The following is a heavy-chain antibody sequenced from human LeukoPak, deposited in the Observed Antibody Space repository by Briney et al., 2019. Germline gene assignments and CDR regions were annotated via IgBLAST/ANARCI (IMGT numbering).Heavy chain of an antibody. Sequence: GGSLRLSCAASGFTFSSYAMSWVRQAPGKGLEWVSAIRGSGGSTYYADSVKGRFTISRDNSKNTLYLQMNSLRAEDTAVYYCAKDYQGFSRPSTVGFDPWGQGTLVTVSS. CDR1: GFTFSSYA. V-gene: IGHV3-23*01. CDR2: IRGSGGST. J-gene: IGHJ5*02. D-gene: IGHD2-2*01. CDR3: AKDYQGFSRPSTVGFDP.